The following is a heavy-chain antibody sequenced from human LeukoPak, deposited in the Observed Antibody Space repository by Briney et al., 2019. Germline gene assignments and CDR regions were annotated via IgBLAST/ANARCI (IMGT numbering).Heavy chain of an antibody. Sequence: ASVKVSCKVSGYTLTELSMHWVRQAPGKGLEWMGGFDPEDGETIYAQKFQGRVTMTEDTSTDTAYMELSSLRSEDTAVYYCATVRGATVTYRVFDYWGQGTLVTVSS. CDR1: GYTLTELS. CDR2: FDPEDGET. J-gene: IGHJ4*02. CDR3: ATVRGATVTYRVFDY. V-gene: IGHV1-24*01. D-gene: IGHD4-17*01.